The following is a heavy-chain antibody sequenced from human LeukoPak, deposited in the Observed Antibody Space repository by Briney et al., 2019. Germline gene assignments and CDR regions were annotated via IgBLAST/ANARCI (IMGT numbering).Heavy chain of an antibody. V-gene: IGHV3-30-3*01. D-gene: IGHD5-24*01. CDR2: ISYDGSNK. J-gene: IGHJ4*02. CDR3: AREDGYNYDYFDY. CDR1: GFTFSSYA. Sequence: GGSLRLSCAASGFTFSSYAMHWVRQAPGKGLEWVAVISYDGSNKYYADSVKGRFTISRDSSKNTLYLQMNSLRAEDTAVYYCAREDGYNYDYFDYWGQGTLVTVSS.